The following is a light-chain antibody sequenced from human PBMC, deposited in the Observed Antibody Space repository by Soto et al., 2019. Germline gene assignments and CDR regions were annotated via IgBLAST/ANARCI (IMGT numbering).Light chain of an antibody. CDR1: QSLLHSNGYNY. J-gene: IGKJ3*01. V-gene: IGKV2-28*01. CDR3: MQALQTRD. CDR2: LGS. Sequence: EIVMTQSPLSLPVTPGEPASISCRSSQSLLHSNGYNYLDWYLQKPGQSPQLLSYLGSNRASGVPDRFSGRGSGTDFTLKISRVEAEDVGVYYGMQALQTRDFGLGTRVDIK.